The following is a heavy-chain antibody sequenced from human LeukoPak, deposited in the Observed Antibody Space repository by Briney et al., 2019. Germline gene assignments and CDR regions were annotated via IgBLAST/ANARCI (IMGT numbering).Heavy chain of an antibody. Sequence: ASVTVSCTASGYTFTGYYMHWVRQPPGQGLEWMGWINPNSGGTNFAQKFQGRVTMTRDTSISTAYMELSRLRSDDTAVYYCARVSTTVTTEDAFDIWGQGTMVTVSS. CDR3: ARVSTTVTTEDAFDI. D-gene: IGHD4-17*01. CDR1: GYTFTGYY. V-gene: IGHV1-2*02. J-gene: IGHJ3*02. CDR2: INPNSGGT.